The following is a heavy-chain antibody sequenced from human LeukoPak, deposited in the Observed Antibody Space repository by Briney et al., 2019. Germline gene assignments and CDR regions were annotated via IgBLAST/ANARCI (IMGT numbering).Heavy chain of an antibody. D-gene: IGHD2-15*01. J-gene: IGHJ3*02. V-gene: IGHV4-39*01. CDR2: IYYSGST. CDR1: GGSISSSSYY. CDR3: AAERYCSGGSCYGDAFDI. Sequence: SETLSLTCTVSGGSISSSSYYWGWIRQPPGKGLEWIGSIYYSGSTYYNPSLKSRVTISVDTSKNQFSLKLSSVTAADTAVYYCAAERYCSGGSCYGDAFDIWGQGTMVTVSS.